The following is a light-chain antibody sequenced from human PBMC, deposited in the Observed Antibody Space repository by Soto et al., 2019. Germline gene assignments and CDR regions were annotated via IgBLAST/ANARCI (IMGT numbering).Light chain of an antibody. V-gene: IGKV4-1*01. CDR1: QSVLYSSNNKNY. J-gene: IGKJ4*01. Sequence: DIVMTQSPDSLAVSLGERATINCKSSQSVLYSSNNKNYLAWYQQKPGQPPKLLIYWASTRESGVPDRFSGSGSGTDFTLTISSLQAVDVAVYYCQQYYSTPLTFGGGIKVEIK. CDR3: QQYYSTPLT. CDR2: WAS.